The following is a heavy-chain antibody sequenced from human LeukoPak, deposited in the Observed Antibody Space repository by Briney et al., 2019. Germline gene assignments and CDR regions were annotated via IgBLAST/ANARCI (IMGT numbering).Heavy chain of an antibody. D-gene: IGHD4-17*01. V-gene: IGHV4-59*01. J-gene: IGHJ4*02. CDR1: GGSISSYY. CDR3: ARLPTTTVTSRFDY. CDR2: IYYSGST. Sequence: SETLSLTCTVSGGSISSYYWNWIRQPPGKGLEWIGYIYYSGSTNYNPSLKSRVTISVNTSKNHFSLKLSSVTAADTAIYYCARLPTTTVTSRFDYWGQGTLVTVSS.